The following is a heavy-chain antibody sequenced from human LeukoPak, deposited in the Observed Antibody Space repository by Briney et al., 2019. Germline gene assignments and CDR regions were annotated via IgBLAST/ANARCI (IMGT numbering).Heavy chain of an antibody. V-gene: IGHV4-4*07. Sequence: SETLSLTCTVSGGSISNYFWSWIRQPAGKGLEWIGRIHDNGDTNHNPSLKSRVTMSVDTSKNQFSLKLSSVTAADTAVYYCARGRYCSADICSGGDAFDIWGQGTMVSVSS. CDR3: ARGRYCSADICSGGDAFDI. CDR2: IHDNGDT. D-gene: IGHD2-15*01. J-gene: IGHJ3*02. CDR1: GGSISNYF.